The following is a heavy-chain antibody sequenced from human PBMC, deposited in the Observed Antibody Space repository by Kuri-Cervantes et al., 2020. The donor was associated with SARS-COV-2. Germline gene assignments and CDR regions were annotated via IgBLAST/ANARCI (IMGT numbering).Heavy chain of an antibody. Sequence: GESLKISCAASGFTFSGHWIHWVRQAPGKGLVWVLRINPDGSYTNNADSVKGRFTLSRDNAKNMLFLQMNSLRAEDTAVYYCVRDGDHWNFDYWGQGTLVTVSS. CDR2: INPDGSYT. V-gene: IGHV3-74*01. J-gene: IGHJ4*02. D-gene: IGHD1-1*01. CDR1: GFTFSGHW. CDR3: VRDGDHWNFDY.